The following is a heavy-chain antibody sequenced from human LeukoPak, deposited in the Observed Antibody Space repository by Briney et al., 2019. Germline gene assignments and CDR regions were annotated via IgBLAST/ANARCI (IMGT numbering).Heavy chain of an antibody. CDR3: ARRGRPFYYYGSGSYYYYYMDV. CDR2: INHSGST. Sequence: SETLSLTCAVYGGSFSGNYWSWIRQPPGKGLEWIGEINHSGSTNYNPSLKSRVTISVDTSKNQFSLKLSSVTAADTAVYYCARRGRPFYYYGSGSYYYYYMDVWGKGTTVTISS. J-gene: IGHJ6*03. V-gene: IGHV4-34*01. CDR1: GGSFSGNY. D-gene: IGHD3-10*01.